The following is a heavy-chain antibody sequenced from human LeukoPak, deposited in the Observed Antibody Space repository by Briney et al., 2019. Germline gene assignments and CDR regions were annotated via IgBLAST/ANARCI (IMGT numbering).Heavy chain of an antibody. CDR1: GGTFSSYA. CDR3: ARAGSGYSSSWYVEFDY. D-gene: IGHD6-13*01. V-gene: IGHV1-69*01. Sequence: SVKVSCKASGGTFSSYAISWVRQAPGQGLEWMGGIIPIFGTANYAQKFQGRVTITADESTSTAYMELSSLRSEDMAVYYCARAGSGYSSSWYVEFDYWGQGTLVTVSS. CDR2: IIPIFGTA. J-gene: IGHJ4*02.